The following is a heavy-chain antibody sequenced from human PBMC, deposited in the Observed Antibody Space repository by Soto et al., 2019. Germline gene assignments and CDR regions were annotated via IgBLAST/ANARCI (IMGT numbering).Heavy chain of an antibody. CDR1: GGSISSGDYY. CDR2: IYYSGST. CDR3: ARLVTGYSYGRPHPDY. V-gene: IGHV4-30-4*01. J-gene: IGHJ4*02. D-gene: IGHD5-18*01. Sequence: QVQLQESGPGLVKPSQTLSLTCTVSGGSISSGDYYWSWIRQPPGKGLEWIGYIYYSGSTYYNPSLKSRVTISVDTSKNQFSLKLSSVTAADTAVNYCARLVTGYSYGRPHPDYWGQGTLVTVSS.